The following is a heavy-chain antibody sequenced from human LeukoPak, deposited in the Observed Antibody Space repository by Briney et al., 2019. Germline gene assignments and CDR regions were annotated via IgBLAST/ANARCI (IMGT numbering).Heavy chain of an antibody. Sequence: GGSLRLSCAASGFTFSSYAMSWVRQAPGKGLEWVSAISGSGGSTYYADSVKGRFTISRDNSKNTLYLQMNDLRAEDTAVYYCAKECGCDWYYGAYYYYGMDVWGQGTTVTVSS. D-gene: IGHD2-21*02. CDR2: ISGSGGST. V-gene: IGHV3-23*01. CDR3: AKECGCDWYYGAYYYYGMDV. J-gene: IGHJ6*02. CDR1: GFTFSSYA.